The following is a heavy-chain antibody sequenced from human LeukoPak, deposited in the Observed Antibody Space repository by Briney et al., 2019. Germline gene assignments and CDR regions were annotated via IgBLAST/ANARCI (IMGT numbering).Heavy chain of an antibody. D-gene: IGHD6-13*01. CDR3: ARSQRQQLVLRELDY. J-gene: IGHJ4*02. CDR1: GFTFSSYS. CDR2: ISSSSSTI. Sequence: PGASLRLSCAASGFTFSSYSMNWVRQAPAKGLEWVSYISSSSSTIYYADSVKGRFTISRDNAKNSLYLQMNSLRAEDTAVYYCARSQRQQLVLRELDYWGQGTLVTVSS. V-gene: IGHV3-48*01.